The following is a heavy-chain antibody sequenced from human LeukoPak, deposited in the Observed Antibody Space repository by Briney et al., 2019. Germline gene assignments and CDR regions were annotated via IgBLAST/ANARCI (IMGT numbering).Heavy chain of an antibody. CDR2: ISAYNGNT. J-gene: IGHJ4*02. Sequence: ASVKVSCKASGYTFTSYGISWVRQAPGQGLEWMGWISAYNGNTNYGQKLQGRVTMTTDTSTSTAYMELRSLRSDDTAMYYCAREGIRIAAAGTIDYWGQGTLVTVSS. V-gene: IGHV1-18*01. D-gene: IGHD6-13*01. CDR1: GYTFTSYG. CDR3: AREGIRIAAAGTIDY.